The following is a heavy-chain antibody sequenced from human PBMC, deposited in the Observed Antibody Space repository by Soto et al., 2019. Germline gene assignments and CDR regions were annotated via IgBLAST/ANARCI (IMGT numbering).Heavy chain of an antibody. CDR2: IYYSGST. Sequence: SETLSLTCTVSGGSISSYYWSWIRQPPGKGLEWIGYIYYSGSTNYNPSLKSRVTISVDTSKNQFSLKLSSVTAADTAVYYCARGRKTPYYYGSGSYAAFDIWGQGTMVTVSS. CDR1: GGSISSYY. CDR3: ARGRKTPYYYGSGSYAAFDI. D-gene: IGHD3-10*01. J-gene: IGHJ3*02. V-gene: IGHV4-59*01.